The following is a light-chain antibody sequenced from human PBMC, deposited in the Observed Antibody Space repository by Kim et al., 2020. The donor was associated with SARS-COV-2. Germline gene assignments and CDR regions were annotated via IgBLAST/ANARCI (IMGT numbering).Light chain of an antibody. CDR1: QSVSSSY. CDR3: QQYGRSPYT. V-gene: IGKV3-20*01. Sequence: LSPGERATLSCRASQSVSSSYVAWYQEKPGQAPRLLIYGASSRATGIPDRFSGSGSGTDFSLTISRLESEDFAVYYCQQYGRSPYTFGQGTKLEIK. CDR2: GAS. J-gene: IGKJ2*01.